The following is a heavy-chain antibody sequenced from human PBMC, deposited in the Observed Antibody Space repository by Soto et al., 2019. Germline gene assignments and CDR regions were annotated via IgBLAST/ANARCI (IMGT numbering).Heavy chain of an antibody. CDR2: VSAGGDMT. Sequence: DVQLLESGGHLVQPGGSLRLSGAASGFSFSSYAMSWVRQAPGKGLEWVSRVSAGGDMTYYSDSVKGRFTISRDNSKNALFLQRNGLRIEDTALYYCARGDRGGSGSPASYYCSGLDVWGQGAGVTVS. V-gene: IGHV3-23*01. CDR1: GFSFSSYA. J-gene: IGHJ6*02. D-gene: IGHD3-10*01. CDR3: ARGDRGGSGSPASYYCSGLDV.